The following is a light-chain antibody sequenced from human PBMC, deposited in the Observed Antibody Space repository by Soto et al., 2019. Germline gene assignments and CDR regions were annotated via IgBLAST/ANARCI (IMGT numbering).Light chain of an antibody. J-gene: IGLJ3*02. CDR2: VTSAGSH. CDR1: SGHSDYA. V-gene: IGLV4-69*01. CDR3: QAWGTGGV. Sequence: QSVLTQSPSASASPGASVKLTCTLSSGHSDYAIAWHQQQPEKGPRYLMKVTSAGSHTKGDGSPDRFSGSSSGADRYLTISSLRSDDEADYYCQAWGTGGVFGGGTKLTVL.